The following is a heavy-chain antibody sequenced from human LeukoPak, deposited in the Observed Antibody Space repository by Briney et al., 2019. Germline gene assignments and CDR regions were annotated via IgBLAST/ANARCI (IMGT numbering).Heavy chain of an antibody. CDR3: ASIGTRSEYY. CDR2: IYYSGST. CDR1: GGSISSSSYY. D-gene: IGHD6-13*01. Sequence: SETLSLTCTVSGGSISSSSYYWGWIRQPPGKGLEWIGSIYYSGSTYYNPSLMSRVTIYVDTSKNQFSLKLSSVTAADTAVYYCASIGTRSEYYWGQGTLVTVSS. V-gene: IGHV4-39*01. J-gene: IGHJ4*02.